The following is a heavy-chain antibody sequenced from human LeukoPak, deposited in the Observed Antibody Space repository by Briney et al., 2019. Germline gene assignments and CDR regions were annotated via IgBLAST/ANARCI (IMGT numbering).Heavy chain of an antibody. J-gene: IGHJ6*03. D-gene: IGHD3-10*01. CDR3: ARDELYYYGLGLVWYMDV. CDR2: IKQGGSEK. CDR1: GFTFSSYW. V-gene: IGHV3-7*01. Sequence: GGSLRLSCAASGFTFSSYWMSWVRQAPGKGLEWVANIKQGGSEKYYVDSVKGRFTISRDNAKNSLYLQMNSLRAEDTTVYYCARDELYYYGLGLVWYMDVWGKGTTVTISS.